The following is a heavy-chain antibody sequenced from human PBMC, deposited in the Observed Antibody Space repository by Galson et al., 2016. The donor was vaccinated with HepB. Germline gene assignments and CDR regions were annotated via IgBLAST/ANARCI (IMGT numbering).Heavy chain of an antibody. Sequence: SLRLSCAGSGFTFSRSGVNWVRQAPGKGLEWVANIKPDGSDKYYADSVKGRFTISRDNAQSSLYLQMNTLRGEDTAVYYCARKNALDIWGQGTLVTVSS. CDR1: GFTFSRSG. CDR3: ARKNALDI. J-gene: IGHJ3*02. CDR2: IKPDGSDK. V-gene: IGHV3-7*01.